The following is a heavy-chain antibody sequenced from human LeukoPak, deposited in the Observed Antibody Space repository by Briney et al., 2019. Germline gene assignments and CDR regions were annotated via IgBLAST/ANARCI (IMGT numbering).Heavy chain of an antibody. CDR3: TRAHCSGGSCYFPQIDY. CDR2: IKSKTDGGTT. V-gene: IGHV3-15*01. CDR1: GFTFSNAW. D-gene: IGHD2-15*01. Sequence: PGGSLRLSCAASGFTFSNAWMSWVRQAPGKGLEWVGRIKSKTDGGTTDYAAPVKGRFTISRDDSKSIAYLQMNSLKTEDTAVYYCTRAHCSGGSCYFPQIDYWGQGTLVTVSS. J-gene: IGHJ4*02.